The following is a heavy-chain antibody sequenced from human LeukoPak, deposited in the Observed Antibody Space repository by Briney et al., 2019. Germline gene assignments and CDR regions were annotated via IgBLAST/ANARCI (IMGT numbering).Heavy chain of an antibody. D-gene: IGHD5-18*01. CDR3: AREVVDTDMAYTFDI. CDR2: IYTGDSDN. J-gene: IGHJ3*02. V-gene: IGHV5-51*01. CDR1: GYSFITYW. Sequence: GGSLQISCKGSGYSFITYWIGWGRQMPGKGLEWRGVIYTGDSDNRYRPSFQGQVTISADKSISTAYLQWSSLKASDTAMYFCAREVVDTDMAYTFDIWGQGTMVTVSS.